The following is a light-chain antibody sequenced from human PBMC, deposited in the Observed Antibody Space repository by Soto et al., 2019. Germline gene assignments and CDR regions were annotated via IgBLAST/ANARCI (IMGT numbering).Light chain of an antibody. CDR1: HDVSRN. CDR3: QQYNSMLS. Sequence: DIQMTQSPSSLSASVGDRVTIACQSSHDVSRNLNWFQQKPWEAPKLLIYDASNLERGVPSRFSASGSGTDFTFTISSLQPEDVATYYCQQYNSMLSFGGGTEIELK. J-gene: IGKJ4*01. CDR2: DAS. V-gene: IGKV1-33*01.